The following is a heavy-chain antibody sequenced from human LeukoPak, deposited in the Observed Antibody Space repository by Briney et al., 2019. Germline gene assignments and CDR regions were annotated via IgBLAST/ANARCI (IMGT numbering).Heavy chain of an antibody. CDR1: GFTFSSYA. Sequence: GGSLRLSCAASGFTFSSYAMSWVRQAPGKGLEWVSAINDSGGSTYYADSVKGRFTISSDNSKNTLYLQVNSLRAEDTAVYYCAKIERSGSSFDYWGQGTLVTVSS. D-gene: IGHD1-26*01. V-gene: IGHV3-23*01. J-gene: IGHJ4*02. CDR3: AKIERSGSSFDY. CDR2: INDSGGST.